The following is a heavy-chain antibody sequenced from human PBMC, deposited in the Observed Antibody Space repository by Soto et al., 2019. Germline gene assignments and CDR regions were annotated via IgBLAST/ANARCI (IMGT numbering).Heavy chain of an antibody. Sequence: SLRIPCAPSGFTVSKAWVGWVRQATGKGLEWVGRIMSKTDGGTTDYAAPVKGRFTISRDDSKSTLYLQMNSLKTEDTAFYYCTTDSGMSPYSFDYWGHGTLVTVSS. CDR2: IMSKTDGGTT. CDR3: TTDSGMSPYSFDY. CDR1: GFTVSKAW. D-gene: IGHD1-26*01. V-gene: IGHV3-15*01. J-gene: IGHJ4*01.